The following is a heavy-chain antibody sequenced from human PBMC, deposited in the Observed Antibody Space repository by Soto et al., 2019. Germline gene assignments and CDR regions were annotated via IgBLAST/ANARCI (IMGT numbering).Heavy chain of an antibody. V-gene: IGHV1-2*04. D-gene: IGHD3-22*01. CDR1: GYAFTGYY. CDR3: ARGGEDYDSSGYSYFDY. CDR2: INLNSGGT. J-gene: IGHJ4*02. Sequence: GASVKVSCKASGYAFTGYYMHWVRRAPGQGLEWMGWINLNSGGTYFAQKFQGWVTMTRDTSISTAYMELSRLRSDDTAVYYCARGGEDYDSSGYSYFDYWGQGTLVTVSS.